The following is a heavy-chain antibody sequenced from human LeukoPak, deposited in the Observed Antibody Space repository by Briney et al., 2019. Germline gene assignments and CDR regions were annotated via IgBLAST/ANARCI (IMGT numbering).Heavy chain of an antibody. CDR3: AREARYYYDSSGYPVDY. D-gene: IGHD3-22*01. V-gene: IGHV3-21*01. Sequence: GGSLRLSCVASGFTFSSYSMNWVRQAPGKGLEWVSSISSSSSYIYYADSVKGRFTISRDNAKNSLYLQMNSLRAEDTAVYYCAREARYYYDSSGYPVDYWGQGTLVTVSS. CDR2: ISSSSSYI. J-gene: IGHJ4*02. CDR1: GFTFSSYS.